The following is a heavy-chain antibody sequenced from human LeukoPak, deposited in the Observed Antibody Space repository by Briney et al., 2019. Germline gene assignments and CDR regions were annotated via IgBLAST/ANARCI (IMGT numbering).Heavy chain of an antibody. CDR1: GGTFSSYA. CDR2: MNPNSGNT. CDR3: ASLIRGYSYYGMDV. D-gene: IGHD5-18*01. V-gene: IGHV1-8*02. J-gene: IGHJ6*02. Sequence: ASVKVSCKASGGTFSSYAISWVRQAPGQGLEWMGWMNPNSGNTGYAQKFQGRVTMTRNTSISTAYMELSSLRSEDTAVYYCASLIRGYSYYGMDVWGQGTTVTVSS.